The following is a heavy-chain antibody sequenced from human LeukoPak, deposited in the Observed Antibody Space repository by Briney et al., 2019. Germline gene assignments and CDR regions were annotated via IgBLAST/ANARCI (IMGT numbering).Heavy chain of an antibody. CDR1: GGTFSSYA. CDR2: IIPIFGTA. Sequence: KISCKASGGTFSSYAISWVRQAPGQGLEWMGRIIPIFGTANYAQKFQGRVTITTDESTSTAYMELSSLRSEDTAVYYCARGAAAVFDYWGQGTLVTVSS. V-gene: IGHV1-69*05. J-gene: IGHJ4*02. D-gene: IGHD6-13*01. CDR3: ARGAAAVFDY.